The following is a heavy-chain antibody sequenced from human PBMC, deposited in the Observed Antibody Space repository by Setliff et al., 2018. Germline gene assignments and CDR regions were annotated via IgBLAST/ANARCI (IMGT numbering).Heavy chain of an antibody. CDR3: ARGLSYYDSSGYLLAPYAFDI. CDR1: GGSISSSNW. V-gene: IGHV4-4*02. CDR2: IYHSGST. D-gene: IGHD3-22*01. Sequence: TLSLTCAVSGGSISSSNWWSWVRQPPGKGLEWIGEIYHSGSTNYNPSLKSRVTIPVDKSKNQFSLNLTSVTAADTAVYYCARGLSYYDSSGYLLAPYAFDIWGQGTMVTVSS. J-gene: IGHJ3*02.